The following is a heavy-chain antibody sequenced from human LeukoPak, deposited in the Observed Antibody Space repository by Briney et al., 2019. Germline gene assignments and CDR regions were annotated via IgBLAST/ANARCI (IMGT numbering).Heavy chain of an antibody. D-gene: IGHD1-26*01. V-gene: IGHV3-33*01. CDR3: ARGKVGAITSWFNP. CDR1: GFTFSSYG. CDR2: IWYDGSNK. J-gene: IGHJ5*02. Sequence: GGSLRLSCAASGFTFSSYGMHWVRQAPGKGLEWVAVIWYDGSNKYYADSVKGRFTISRDNSKNTLYLQMNSLRAADTAVYYCARGKVGAITSWFNPGGQGTRVTVSP.